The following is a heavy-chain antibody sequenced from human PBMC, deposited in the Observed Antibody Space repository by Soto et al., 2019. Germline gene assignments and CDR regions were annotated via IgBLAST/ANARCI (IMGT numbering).Heavy chain of an antibody. CDR3: ARGSRGSEKYYFDY. J-gene: IGHJ4*02. Sequence: EVQLVESGGGLVQPEGSLRLSCAASGFTFSSYEMNWVRQAPGQGLEWVSYISSSANTIHYADSVKGRFTISRDNAKNSLYLQMNSLRAEDTAIYYCARGSRGSEKYYFDYWGQGTLVTVSS. CDR1: GFTFSSYE. CDR2: ISSSANTI. D-gene: IGHD5-12*01. V-gene: IGHV3-48*03.